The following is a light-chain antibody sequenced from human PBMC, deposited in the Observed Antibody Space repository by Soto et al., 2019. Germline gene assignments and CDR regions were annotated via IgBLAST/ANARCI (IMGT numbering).Light chain of an antibody. Sequence: DIQLPQSPSSLSASVGDRVTITCRASQSISSSLTWYPQKPGKAPKLLIYAASSLPSGVPSRFSGSGSGTDFTLTTSSLQPEDFATYYSQQIYSTLETFGQGTKGEIK. CDR1: QSISSS. J-gene: IGKJ1*01. CDR2: AAS. V-gene: IGKV1-39*01. CDR3: QQIYSTLET.